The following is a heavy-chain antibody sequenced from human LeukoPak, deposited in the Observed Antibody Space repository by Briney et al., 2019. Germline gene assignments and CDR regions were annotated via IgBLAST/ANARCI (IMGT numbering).Heavy chain of an antibody. D-gene: IGHD6-13*01. CDR1: GVSISSYY. V-gene: IGHV4-59*06. J-gene: IGHJ5*02. CDR2: SGST. CDR3: ARVSGYSSSWYSGTLNWFDP. Sequence: SETLSLTCTVSGVSISSYYWSWIRQPPGKGLEWIGYSGSTYYNPSLKSRVTISVDTSKNQFSLKLSSVTAADTAVYYCARVSGYSSSWYSGTLNWFDPWGQGTLVTVSS.